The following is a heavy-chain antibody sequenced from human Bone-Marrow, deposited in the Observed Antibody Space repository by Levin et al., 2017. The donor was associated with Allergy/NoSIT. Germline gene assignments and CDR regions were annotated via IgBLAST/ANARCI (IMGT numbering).Heavy chain of an antibody. Sequence: GESLKISCAASGFTVSSNYMSWVRQAPGKGLEWVSVIYSGGSTYYADSVKGRFTISRDNSKNTLYLQMNSLRAEDTAVYYCARDGYKTTVTTGDYYYYYMDVWGKGTTVTVSS. CDR3: ARDGYKTTVTTGDYYYYYMDV. V-gene: IGHV3-53*01. CDR2: IYSGGST. CDR1: GFTVSSNY. J-gene: IGHJ6*03. D-gene: IGHD4-17*01.